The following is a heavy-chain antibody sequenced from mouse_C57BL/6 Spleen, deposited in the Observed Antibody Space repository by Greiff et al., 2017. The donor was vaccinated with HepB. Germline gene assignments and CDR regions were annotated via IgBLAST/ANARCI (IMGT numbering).Heavy chain of an antibody. V-gene: IGHV1-55*01. CDR1: GYTFTSYW. CDR2: IYPGSGST. CDR3: ARHYGSSPHYYAMDY. D-gene: IGHD1-1*01. Sequence: QVQLQQPGAELVKPGASVKMSCKASGYTFTSYWITWVKQRPGQGLEWIGDIYPGSGSTNYNEKFKSKATLTVDTSSSTAYMQLSSLTSEDSAVYYCARHYGSSPHYYAMDYWGQGTSVTVSS. J-gene: IGHJ4*01.